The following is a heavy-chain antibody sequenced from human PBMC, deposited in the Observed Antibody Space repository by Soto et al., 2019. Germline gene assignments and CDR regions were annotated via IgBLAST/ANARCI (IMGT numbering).Heavy chain of an antibody. J-gene: IGHJ4*02. Sequence: GGSLRLSCAASGFTFSSYAMSWVRQAPGKGLEWVSAISGSGGSTYYADSVNGRFTISRDNSKNTLYLQMNSLRAEDTAVYYCAKVLAAVIYGSGSYYFDYWGQGTLVTVSS. CDR3: AKVLAAVIYGSGSYYFDY. CDR1: GFTFSSYA. D-gene: IGHD3-10*01. V-gene: IGHV3-23*01. CDR2: ISGSGGST.